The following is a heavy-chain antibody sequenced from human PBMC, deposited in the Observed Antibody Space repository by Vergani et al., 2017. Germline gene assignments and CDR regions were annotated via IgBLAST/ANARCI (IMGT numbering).Heavy chain of an antibody. J-gene: IGHJ4*02. Sequence: EVQLVQSGAEVKKPGATVKISCKVSGYTFTDYYMHWVQQAPGKGLEWMGLVDPEDGETIYAEKLQGRVTITEDTSTDTAYMELSSLKSEDTAVYYCATERPRSDYYDSSGYSYFDYWGQGTLVTVSA. CDR3: ATERPRSDYYDSSGYSYFDY. CDR2: VDPEDGET. D-gene: IGHD3-22*01. CDR1: GYTFTDYY. V-gene: IGHV1-69-2*01.